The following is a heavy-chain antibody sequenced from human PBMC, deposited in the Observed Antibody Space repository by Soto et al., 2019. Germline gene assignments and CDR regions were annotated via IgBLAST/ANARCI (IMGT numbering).Heavy chain of an antibody. CDR3: ARGAYYYDSSGLSY. CDR1: GFTFRSYS. V-gene: IGHV3-48*01. Sequence: EVQLVESGGGLVQPGGSLRLSCAASGFTFRSYSMNWVRQAPGKGLEWVSYISSSSSTIYYADSVKGRFPISSDNAKNSLYLQMNSSRSEDTAVYYCARGAYYYDSSGLSYWGQGTLVTVSS. CDR2: ISSSSSTI. D-gene: IGHD3-22*01. J-gene: IGHJ4*02.